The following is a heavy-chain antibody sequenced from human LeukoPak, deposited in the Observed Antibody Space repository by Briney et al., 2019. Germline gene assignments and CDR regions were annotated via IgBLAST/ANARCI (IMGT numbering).Heavy chain of an antibody. CDR1: GGSISSSSYY. Sequence: SETLSLTCTVSGGSISSSSYYWGWIRQPPGKGLEWIGSFYYSGSTYYNPSLKSRVTISVDTSKNQFSLKLSSVTAADTAVYYCARDRGDFGFDYWGQGTLVTVSS. D-gene: IGHD3-3*01. CDR2: FYYSGST. V-gene: IGHV4-39*07. CDR3: ARDRGDFGFDY. J-gene: IGHJ4*02.